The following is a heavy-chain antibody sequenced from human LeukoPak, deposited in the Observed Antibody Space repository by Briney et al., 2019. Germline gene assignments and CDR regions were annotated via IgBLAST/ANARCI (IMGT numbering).Heavy chain of an antibody. V-gene: IGHV2-5*02. J-gene: IGHJ4*02. CDR1: GFSLSTIGVG. D-gene: IGHD6-19*01. CDR2: IYWDDDK. Sequence: ESGPTLVKPTQTLTLTCTFSGFSLSTIGVGVGWIRQPPGKALEWLALIYWDDDKRYSPSLKSRLTITKDTSKNQVVLTMTNMDPVDTATYYCANSMDGAVTGTFHYWGQGTLVTVSS. CDR3: ANSMDGAVTGTFHY.